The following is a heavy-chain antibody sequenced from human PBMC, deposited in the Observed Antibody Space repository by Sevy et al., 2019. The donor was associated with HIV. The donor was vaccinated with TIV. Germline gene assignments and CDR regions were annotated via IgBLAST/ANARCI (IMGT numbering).Heavy chain of an antibody. J-gene: IGHJ3*02. Sequence: GGSLRLSCAASGFTFSSYAMSWVRQAPGKGLEWVSGNSGSGDSTYYADSVKGRFTISRDKSKNTLYLQMKSLRADDTAVYYCAKVVLGAVTGIHAFDIWGQGTMVSVSS. CDR1: GFTFSSYA. CDR3: AKVVLGAVTGIHAFDI. D-gene: IGHD1-26*01. CDR2: NSGSGDST. V-gene: IGHV3-23*01.